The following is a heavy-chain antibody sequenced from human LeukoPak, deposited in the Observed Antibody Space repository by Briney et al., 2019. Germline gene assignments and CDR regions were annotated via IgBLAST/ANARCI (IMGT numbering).Heavy chain of an antibody. D-gene: IGHD4-17*01. J-gene: IGHJ1*01. CDR3: ARDDYGDESAEYFQH. V-gene: IGHV1-18*01. CDR1: GYXFTSYG. Sequence: ASVKVPCKASGYXFTSYGISWVRQAPGQGLEWMGWISAYNGNTNYAQKLQGRVTMTTDTSTSTAYMELRSLRSDDTAVYYCARDDYGDESAEYFQHWGQGTLVTVSS. CDR2: ISAYNGNT.